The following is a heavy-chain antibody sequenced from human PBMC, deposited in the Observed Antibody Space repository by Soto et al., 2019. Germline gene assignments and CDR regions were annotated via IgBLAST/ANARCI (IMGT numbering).Heavy chain of an antibody. CDR2: IYYSGST. CDR3: TRVTTTPYYFDY. CDR1: GGSVSSGSYY. J-gene: IGHJ4*02. V-gene: IGHV4-61*01. D-gene: IGHD1-1*01. Sequence: PSETLSLTCTVSGGSVSSGSYYWSWIRQPPGKGLEWIGYIYYSGSTNYNPSLKSRVTISVDTSKNQFSLKLSSVTAADTAVYYCTRVTTTPYYFDYWGQGTLVTVSS.